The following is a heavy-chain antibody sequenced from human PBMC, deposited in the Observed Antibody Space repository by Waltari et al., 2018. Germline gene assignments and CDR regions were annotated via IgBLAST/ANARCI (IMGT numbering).Heavy chain of an antibody. CDR1: GFTFSSYS. J-gene: IGHJ6*02. CDR2: ISSSSSTI. D-gene: IGHD2-2*01. Sequence: EVQLVESGGGLVQPGGSLRLSCAASGFTFSSYSMNWVRQAPGKGLEWVSYISSSSSTIYYEDSVKGRFTISRDNAKNSLYLQMNSLRAEDTAVYYCARSMGNCSSTSCSSIYYYYYGMDVWGQGTTVTVSS. V-gene: IGHV3-48*01. CDR3: ARSMGNCSSTSCSSIYYYYYGMDV.